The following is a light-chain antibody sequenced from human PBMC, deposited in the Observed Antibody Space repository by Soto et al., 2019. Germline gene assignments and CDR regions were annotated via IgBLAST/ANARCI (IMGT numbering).Light chain of an antibody. J-gene: IGKJ5*01. CDR3: QQSYSSIT. Sequence: DIQMTQSPSSLSASVGDRVTITCRASQSISTYLNWYQQTPGKAPKLLIYAASSLHSGVPSRFSGSGSGSYCTLTISSLQPEDFATYYWQQSYSSITFGQGTRLEIK. V-gene: IGKV1-39*01. CDR2: AAS. CDR1: QSISTY.